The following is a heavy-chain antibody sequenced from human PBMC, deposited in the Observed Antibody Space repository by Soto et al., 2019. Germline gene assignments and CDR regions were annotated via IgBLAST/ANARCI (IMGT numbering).Heavy chain of an antibody. Sequence: PSETLSLTCTVSGGSVINSNYYWSWIRQPPGKGLEWIGYLYYSGSAKYNPSLKSRVTISVDTSKSQFSPKLSSVTAADTAVYYCARGGGVYYFDYWGQGTLVTVSS. CDR1: GGSVINSNYY. CDR2: LYYSGSA. D-gene: IGHD2-8*02. CDR3: ARGGGVYYFDY. J-gene: IGHJ4*02. V-gene: IGHV4-61*01.